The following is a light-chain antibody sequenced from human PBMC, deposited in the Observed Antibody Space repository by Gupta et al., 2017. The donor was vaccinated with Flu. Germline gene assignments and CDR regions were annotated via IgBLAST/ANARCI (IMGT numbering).Light chain of an antibody. CDR3: AAWDDSLNGPV. Sequence: QSVLTQPPSVSEAPRQRVTISCSGSTSNIGNNAVDWYQQIPGTAPKLLIYYDDLLPSGVSDRFSGSKSGTSASLAISGLQSEDEADYFCAAWDDSLNGPVFGGGTKLTVL. CDR1: TSNIGNNA. J-gene: IGLJ2*01. CDR2: YDD. V-gene: IGLV1-36*01.